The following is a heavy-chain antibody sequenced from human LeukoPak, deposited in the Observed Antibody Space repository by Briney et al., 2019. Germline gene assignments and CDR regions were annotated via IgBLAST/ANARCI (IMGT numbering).Heavy chain of an antibody. V-gene: IGHV3-30*04. CDR3: AREIDGSGWYRTDYYYYGMDV. D-gene: IGHD6-19*01. CDR2: ISYDGSNK. CDR1: GFTFSSYA. J-gene: IGHJ6*02. Sequence: PGGSLRLSCAASGFTFSSYAMHWVRQAPGKGLEWVAVISYDGSNKYYADSVKGRFTISRDNSKNTLYLQMNSLRAEDTAVYYCAREIDGSGWYRTDYYYYGMDVWGQGTTATVSS.